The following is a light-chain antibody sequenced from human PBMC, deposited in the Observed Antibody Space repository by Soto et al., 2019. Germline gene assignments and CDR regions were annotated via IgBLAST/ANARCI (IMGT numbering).Light chain of an antibody. V-gene: IGKV1-5*03. CDR3: QQYNSYPSS. CDR1: QSISSW. Sequence: DIQMTQSPSTLSASVGDRVTITCRASQSISSWLAWYQQKPGKAPMLLIYKASTLESGVPSRFGGSGSGTEVTLTISSLQPDDFATYYCQQYNSYPSSFGQGTKLEIK. J-gene: IGKJ2*01. CDR2: KAS.